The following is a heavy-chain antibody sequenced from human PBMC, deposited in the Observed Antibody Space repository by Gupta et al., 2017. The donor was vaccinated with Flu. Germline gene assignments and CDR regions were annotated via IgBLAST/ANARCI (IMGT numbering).Heavy chain of an antibody. CDR3: ARGGSVYDGGGY. Sequence: EVQLLESGGTLVQPGGSLRLSCAYSGFTFSSYWMHWVRQGPGKGLVWVSRINGPASSTSYADSVKGRFTVSRDNARNTVYLQKNSLRPDDTAVYYCARGGSVYDGGGYWGQGTLVTVSS. V-gene: IGHV3-74*01. CDR1: GFTFSSYW. CDR2: INGPASST. J-gene: IGHJ4*02. D-gene: IGHD5/OR15-5a*01.